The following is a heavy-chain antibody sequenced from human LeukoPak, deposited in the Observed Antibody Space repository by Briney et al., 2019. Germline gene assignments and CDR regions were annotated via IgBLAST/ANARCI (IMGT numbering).Heavy chain of an antibody. Sequence: GGSLRLSCAASGFTFSSYAMSWVRQAPGKGLECVSAISGSGGSTYYADSVKGRFTISRDNSKNTLYLQMNSLRAEDTAVYYCAKHPYGSGSPGPNYYFDYWGQGTLVTVSS. CDR1: GFTFSSYA. CDR2: ISGSGGST. J-gene: IGHJ4*02. CDR3: AKHPYGSGSPGPNYYFDY. D-gene: IGHD3-10*01. V-gene: IGHV3-23*01.